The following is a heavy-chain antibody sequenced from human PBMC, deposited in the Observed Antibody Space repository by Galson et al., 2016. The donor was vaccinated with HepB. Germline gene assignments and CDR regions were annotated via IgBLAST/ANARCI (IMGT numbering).Heavy chain of an antibody. CDR2: ISYDGSNK. Sequence: SLRLSCAASRFTFSNYAMHWVRQAPGKGLEWVAIISYDGSNKYYADSVKGRFTISRDNSKNTVYLQMNSLGADDTAVYYCARDLRASWRVLGTPDYWGQGTQVTVSS. D-gene: IGHD1-14*01. CDR1: RFTFSNYA. CDR3: ARDLRASWRVLGTPDY. V-gene: IGHV3-30-3*01. J-gene: IGHJ4*02.